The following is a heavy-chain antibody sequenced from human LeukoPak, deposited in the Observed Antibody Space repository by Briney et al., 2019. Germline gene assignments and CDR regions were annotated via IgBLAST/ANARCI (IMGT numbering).Heavy chain of an antibody. J-gene: IGHJ4*02. V-gene: IGHV3-23*01. D-gene: IGHD3-10*01. CDR1: SFTFRNYA. Sequence: GGSLTLPCATSSFTFRNYAMSWVRQATGKGLEWVSAIGGSGGSTYYADSVKGRFTISRDNSKNTLYLQMNSLRAEDTAVYYCARGITMLRGVISYFDYWGQGTLVTVSS. CDR3: ARGITMLRGVISYFDY. CDR2: IGGSGGST.